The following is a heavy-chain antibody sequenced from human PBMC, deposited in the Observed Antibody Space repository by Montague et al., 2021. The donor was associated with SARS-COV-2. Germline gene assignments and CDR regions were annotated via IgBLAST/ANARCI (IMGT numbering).Heavy chain of an antibody. D-gene: IGHD3-22*01. V-gene: IGHV4-59*01. CDR3: ARDTDYYDLAAGYYYGMDV. CDR2: IYYSGST. CDR1: GGSISSYY. Sequence: SHTLSLTCTVSGGSISSYYWSWIRQPPGKGLEWIGYIYYSGSTNYNPSLKSRVTISVDTSKNQFSLKLSSVTAADTAVYYCARDTDYYDLAAGYYYGMDVWGQGTTVTVSS. J-gene: IGHJ6*02.